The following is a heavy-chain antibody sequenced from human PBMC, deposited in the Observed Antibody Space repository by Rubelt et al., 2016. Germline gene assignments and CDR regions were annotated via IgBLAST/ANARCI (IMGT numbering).Heavy chain of an antibody. CDR1: GFTFSSYA. J-gene: IGHJ4*02. CDR2: ISYDGSKK. D-gene: IGHD3-10*01. CDR3: AKGGYASGSFNYFDY. Sequence: QLVESGGGVVQPGKSLRLSCAASGFTFSSYAMHWVRQAPGKGLEWVAVISYDGSKKNYADSVKGRFTISRDNSKNTQFLQMDSLRAEDTAVYYCAKGGYASGSFNYFDYWGQGILVTVSP. V-gene: IGHV3-30-3*01.